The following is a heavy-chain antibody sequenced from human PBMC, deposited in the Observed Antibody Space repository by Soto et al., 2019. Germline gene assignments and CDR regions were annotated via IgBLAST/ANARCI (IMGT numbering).Heavy chain of an antibody. CDR3: ARSDYYGSGSYTGPRDY. J-gene: IGHJ4*02. D-gene: IGHD3-10*01. CDR1: GGTFSSYT. CDR2: IIPILGIA. V-gene: IGHV1-69*02. Sequence: GASVKVSCKASGGTFSSYTISWVRQAPGQGLEWMGRIIPILGIANYAQKFQGRVTITADKSTSTAYMELSSLRSEDTAVYYCARSDYYGSGSYTGPRDYWSQGTLVTVSS.